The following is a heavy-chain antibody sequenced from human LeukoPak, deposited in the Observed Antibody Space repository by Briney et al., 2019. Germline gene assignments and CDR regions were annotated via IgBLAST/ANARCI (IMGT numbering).Heavy chain of an antibody. V-gene: IGHV1-8*01. Sequence: GASVKVSCKASGYTFTSYDINWVRQATGQGLEWMGWMNPNSGNTGYAQKFQGRVTITRNTSISTAYMELSSLRSEDTAVYYCAREISSSWEYYFDYWGQGTLVTVSS. CDR2: MNPNSGNT. J-gene: IGHJ4*02. D-gene: IGHD6-13*01. CDR3: AREISSSWEYYFDY. CDR1: GYTFTSYD.